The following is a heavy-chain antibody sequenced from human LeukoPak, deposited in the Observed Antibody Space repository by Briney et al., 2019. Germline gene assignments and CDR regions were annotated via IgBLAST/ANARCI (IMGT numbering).Heavy chain of an antibody. CDR3: ARESMIVVVTLDY. V-gene: IGHV3-30*03. CDR1: GFTFSSYG. D-gene: IGHD3-22*01. J-gene: IGHJ4*02. Sequence: GRSLRLSCAASGFTFSSYGMHWVRQAPGKGLEWVAVISYDGSNKYYADSVKGRFTISRDNSKNTLYLQMNSLRAEDTAVYYCARESMIVVVTLDYWGQGTLVTVSS. CDR2: ISYDGSNK.